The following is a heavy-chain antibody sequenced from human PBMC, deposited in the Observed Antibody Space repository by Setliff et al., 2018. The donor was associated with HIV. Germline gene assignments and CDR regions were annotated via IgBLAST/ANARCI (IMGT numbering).Heavy chain of an antibody. D-gene: IGHD1-26*01. CDR2: IYYSGNA. Sequence: SETLSLTCAVSGGSMRSSGYSWTWIRQAPGKGLEWVGYIYYSGNAYYNPSLQSRVTISVDTSKNQFSLQLTSVTAADTALYYCATYAVGEGGRGHWGQGVLVTVS. J-gene: IGHJ4*02. CDR3: ATYAVGEGGRGH. CDR1: GGSMRSSGYS. V-gene: IGHV4-30-2*02.